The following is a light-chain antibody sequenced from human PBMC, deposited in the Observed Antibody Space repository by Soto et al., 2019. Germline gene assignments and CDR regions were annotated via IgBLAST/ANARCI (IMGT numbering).Light chain of an antibody. Sequence: EIVMTQSPATLSVSPGERATLSCRASQSVSSNLAWYQQKPGQAPSLLIYGASTRATGIPARFSGSGSGTEFTPTISSLQSEDFEVYYCQQYNNWPRTFGQGTKVDIK. CDR3: QQYNNWPRT. CDR1: QSVSSN. J-gene: IGKJ1*01. V-gene: IGKV3-15*01. CDR2: GAS.